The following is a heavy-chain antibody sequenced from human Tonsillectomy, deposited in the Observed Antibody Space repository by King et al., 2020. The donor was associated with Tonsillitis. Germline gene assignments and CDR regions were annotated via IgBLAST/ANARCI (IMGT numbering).Heavy chain of an antibody. Sequence: VQLVESGGGLVQPGESLRLSCAASGFTFSNYAMSWVRQAPGKGLEWVSSISGSGDSKYYADSLKGRFTISRDNSKNTLYLQMNSLRVEDTAVYYCGSYCRGDSCYSGYYDYRGQGTLVTVSS. CDR2: ISGSGDSK. J-gene: IGHJ4*02. D-gene: IGHD2-15*01. CDR3: GSYCRGDSCYSGYYDY. V-gene: IGHV3-23*04. CDR1: GFTFSNYA.